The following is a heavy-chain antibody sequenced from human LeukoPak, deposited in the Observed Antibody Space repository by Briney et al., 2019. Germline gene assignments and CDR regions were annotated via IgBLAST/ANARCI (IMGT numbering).Heavy chain of an antibody. J-gene: IGHJ4*02. Sequence: PSQTLSLTCAISGDSVSTDSAGWNWIRQSPSRGLEWLGRTYYKSNWYNDYAVSVKSRITINADTSRNQFSLQLNSVTPEDTAVYYCARGWLQSGFHYWGQGTLVTVSS. CDR3: ARGWLQSGFHY. CDR1: GDSVSTDSAG. CDR2: TYYKSNWYN. D-gene: IGHD5-24*01. V-gene: IGHV6-1*01.